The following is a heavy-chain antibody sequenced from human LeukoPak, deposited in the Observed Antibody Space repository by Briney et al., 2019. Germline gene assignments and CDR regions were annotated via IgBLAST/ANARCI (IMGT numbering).Heavy chain of an antibody. D-gene: IGHD4-23*01. Sequence: SETLSLTCTVSGGSISSYYWSWIRQPAGKGLEWIGRIYTSGSTNYNPSLKSRVTMSVDTSKNQFSLKLSSVTAADTAVYYCASSVVIPARYYFDYWGQGTLVTVSS. CDR3: ASSVVIPARYYFDY. CDR2: IYTSGST. CDR1: GGSISSYY. V-gene: IGHV4-4*07. J-gene: IGHJ4*02.